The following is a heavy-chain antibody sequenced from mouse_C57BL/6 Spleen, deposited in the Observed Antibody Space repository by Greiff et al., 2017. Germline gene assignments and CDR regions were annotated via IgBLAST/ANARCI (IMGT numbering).Heavy chain of an antibody. CDR2: IYPGSGST. J-gene: IGHJ1*03. D-gene: IGHD1-1*01. Sequence: QVQLQQPGAELVKPGASVKMSCKASGYTFTSYWITWVKQRPGQGLEWIGDIYPGSGSTNYNEKFKSKATLTVDTSSSTAYMQLISLTSEDSAVYYCAIYYGSSYEWYFDVWGTGTTVTVSS. CDR3: AIYYGSSYEWYFDV. CDR1: GYTFTSYW. V-gene: IGHV1-55*01.